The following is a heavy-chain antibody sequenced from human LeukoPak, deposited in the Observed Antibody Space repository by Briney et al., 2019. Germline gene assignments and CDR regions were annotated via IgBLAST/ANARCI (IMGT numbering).Heavy chain of an antibody. CDR1: GYTFTNYG. J-gene: IGHJ4*02. CDR3: ARDIATIQHQD. V-gene: IGHV1-18*01. D-gene: IGHD5-18*01. Sequence: ASVKVSCKASGYTFTNYGISWVRQAPGQGLEWMGWINAYSGNTNYVEKFQGRVTMTTDTSTSTAYMELRSLRSDDTAVYYCARDIATIQHQDWGQGTLVTVSS. CDR2: INAYSGNT.